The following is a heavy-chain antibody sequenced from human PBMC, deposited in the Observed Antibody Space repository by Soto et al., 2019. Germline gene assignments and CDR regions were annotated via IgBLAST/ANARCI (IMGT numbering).Heavy chain of an antibody. Sequence: QVQLVESGGGVVQPGRSLRLSCAASGFTFSSYGMHWVRQAPGKGLEWVAVISYDGSNKYYADSVKGRFTISRDNSKNTLYLQMNRLRTEDTAVYYCAKDQSGYSRSWNDYWGQGTLVTVSS. V-gene: IGHV3-30*18. CDR3: AKDQSGYSRSWNDY. J-gene: IGHJ4*02. CDR2: ISYDGSNK. D-gene: IGHD6-13*01. CDR1: GFTFSSYG.